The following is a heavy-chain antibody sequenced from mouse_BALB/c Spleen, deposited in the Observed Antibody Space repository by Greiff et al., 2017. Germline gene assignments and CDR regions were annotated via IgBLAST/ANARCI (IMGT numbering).Heavy chain of an antibody. CDR1: GYAFTNYL. J-gene: IGHJ2*01. CDR3: ARGLTGSFDY. D-gene: IGHD4-1*01. V-gene: IGHV1-54*01. Sequence: QVQLQQSGAELVRPGTSVKVSCKASGYAFTNYLIEWVKQRPGQGLEWIGVINPGSGGTNYNEKFKGKATLTADKSSSTAYMQLSSLTSDDSAVYFCARGLTGSFDYWGQGTTLTVSS. CDR2: INPGSGGT.